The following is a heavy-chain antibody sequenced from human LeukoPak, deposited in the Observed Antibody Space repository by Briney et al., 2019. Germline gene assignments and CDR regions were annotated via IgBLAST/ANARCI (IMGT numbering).Heavy chain of an antibody. CDR3: AQGCGGGSCPSY. CDR1: GYTFTDHY. J-gene: IGHJ4*02. V-gene: IGHV1-2*02. D-gene: IGHD2-15*01. Sequence: ASVKVSCKASGYTFTDHYMHWVRQAPGQGLEWMGWISPDSGDTDPAQKFQGRVTMTRDTSLNTAYMELTRLKSDDTAVYYCAQGCGGGSCPSYWGQGTLVTVSS. CDR2: ISPDSGDT.